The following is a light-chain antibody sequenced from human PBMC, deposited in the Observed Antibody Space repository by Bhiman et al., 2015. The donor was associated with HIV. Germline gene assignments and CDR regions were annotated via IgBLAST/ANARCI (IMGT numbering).Light chain of an antibody. CDR2: DVS. CDR1: SSNIGNNY. Sequence: QSVLTQPPSVSAAPGQKVTISCSGSSSNIGNNYVSWYQQLPGTAPKLMIYDVSKRPSGVPDRFSGSKSGNTASLTISGLQAEDEADYYCCSYAGSYTLVFGTGTKVTVL. V-gene: IGLV2-11*02. CDR3: CSYAGSYTLV. J-gene: IGLJ1*01.